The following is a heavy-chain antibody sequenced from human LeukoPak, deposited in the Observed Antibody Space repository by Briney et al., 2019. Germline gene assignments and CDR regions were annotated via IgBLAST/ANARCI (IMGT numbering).Heavy chain of an antibody. CDR2: IWYDGSNK. CDR3: ARDLGGYNFDY. D-gene: IGHD5-24*01. Sequence: GGSLRLSCAASGFTFSSHAMSWVRQAPGKGLEWVAVIWYDGSNKYYADSVKGRFTISRDNSKNTLYLQMNSLRAEDTAVYYCARDLGGYNFDYWGQGTLVTVSS. J-gene: IGHJ4*02. V-gene: IGHV3-33*08. CDR1: GFTFSSHA.